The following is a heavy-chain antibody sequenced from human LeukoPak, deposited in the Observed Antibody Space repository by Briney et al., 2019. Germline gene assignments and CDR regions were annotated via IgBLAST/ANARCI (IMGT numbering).Heavy chain of an antibody. CDR3: ARGREVATIVDAFAI. Sequence: SVKVSFKASVCTFSNYALSWVRQAPGQGLERVGRIIPILGIANYAQKFQDRVTITADKSTSTAYMELSSPRSEDTAVYSCARGREVATIVDAFAIWGQGTMVTVSS. CDR1: VCTFSNYA. CDR2: IIPILGIA. J-gene: IGHJ3*02. D-gene: IGHD5-12*01. V-gene: IGHV1-69*04.